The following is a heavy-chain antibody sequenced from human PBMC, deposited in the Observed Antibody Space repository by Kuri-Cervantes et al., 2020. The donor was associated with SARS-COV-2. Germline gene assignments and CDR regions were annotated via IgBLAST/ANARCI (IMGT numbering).Heavy chain of an antibody. Sequence: ESLKISCAVYGGSFSGYYWSWIRQPPGKGLEWIGEINHSGSTNYNPSLKSRVTIPVDTSKNQFSLKLSSVTAADTAVYYCAREYYYDSSGYYYTRYYYYYGMDVWGQGTTVTVSS. V-gene: IGHV4-34*01. J-gene: IGHJ6*02. CDR3: AREYYYDSSGYYYTRYYYYYGMDV. CDR2: INHSGST. CDR1: GGSFSGYY. D-gene: IGHD3-22*01.